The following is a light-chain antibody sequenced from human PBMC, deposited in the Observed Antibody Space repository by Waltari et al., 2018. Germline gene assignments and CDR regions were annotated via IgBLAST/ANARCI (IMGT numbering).Light chain of an antibody. J-gene: IGLJ2*01. CDR2: DVA. V-gene: IGLV2-14*03. Sequence: QSALTQPASVSGSPGQSISVSCKGTSSDVGGYKYVSWYQHHPGKAPKLLIYDVAKRPSGVSDRVSGSKTGNTASLTISGLRTEDEAFYYCSSYSTTSAVVFGGGTKMTVL. CDR3: SSYSTTSAVV. CDR1: SSDVGGYKY.